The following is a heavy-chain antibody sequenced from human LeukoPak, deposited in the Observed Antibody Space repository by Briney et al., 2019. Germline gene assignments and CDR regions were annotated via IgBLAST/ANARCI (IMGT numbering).Heavy chain of an antibody. CDR3: VRSVDSSGYYPYYFDY. Sequence: GGSLRLSCAASGFTFSSYAMHWVRQAPGKGLEWVAVISYDGSNKYYADSVKGRFTISRDNSKNTMYLQMNSLRAEDTAVYYCVRSVDSSGYYPYYFDYWGQGTLVTVSS. V-gene: IGHV3-30-3*01. CDR1: GFTFSSYA. CDR2: ISYDGSNK. D-gene: IGHD3-22*01. J-gene: IGHJ4*02.